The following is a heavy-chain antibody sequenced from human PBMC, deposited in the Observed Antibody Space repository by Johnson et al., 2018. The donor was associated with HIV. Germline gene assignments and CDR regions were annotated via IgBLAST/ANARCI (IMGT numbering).Heavy chain of an antibody. CDR2: ISWNGDTL. Sequence: VQLVESGGGLLQPGRSLRLSCVATGLNFDDYGMHWVRQGPGKGLEWVSGISWNGDTLDYADSVKGRFTISRDNAKNSLYLQMNSLRTEDTALYYCAKGSTLWNPRLGDAFDIWGQGTLVTVSS. CDR1: GLNFDDYG. J-gene: IGHJ3*02. CDR3: AKGSTLWNPRLGDAFDI. V-gene: IGHV3-9*01. D-gene: IGHD1-1*01.